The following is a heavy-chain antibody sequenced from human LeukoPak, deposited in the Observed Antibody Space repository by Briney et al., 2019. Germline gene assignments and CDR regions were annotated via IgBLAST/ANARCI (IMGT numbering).Heavy chain of an antibody. CDR3: ARHVVAYDYGDY. CDR1: GGSISSRGHY. V-gene: IGHV4-39*01. CDR2: IYYAGGT. D-gene: IGHD4-17*01. Sequence: SETLSLTCTASGGSISSRGHYWGCIRQPPGKGLEWIGSIYYAGGTYYDPSLKSRVAISVDTSKNQFSLNLSSVTAADTVVYYCARHVVAYDYGDYWGQGTMVTVSS. J-gene: IGHJ4*02.